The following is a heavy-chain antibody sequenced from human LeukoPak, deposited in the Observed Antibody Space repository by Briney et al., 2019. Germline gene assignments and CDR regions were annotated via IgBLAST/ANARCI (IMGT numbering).Heavy chain of an antibody. Sequence: GRSLRLSCAASGFTFSSYAMHWVRQAPGKGLEWVALITYDGSYAYYADSVKGRFTISRDHSKNTLYLQMNSLRTEDTAVYYCAREYNGYDVAYWGQGALVTVSS. CDR1: GFTFSSYA. V-gene: IGHV3-30*04. J-gene: IGHJ4*02. CDR3: AREYNGYDVAY. CDR2: ITYDGSYA. D-gene: IGHD5-12*01.